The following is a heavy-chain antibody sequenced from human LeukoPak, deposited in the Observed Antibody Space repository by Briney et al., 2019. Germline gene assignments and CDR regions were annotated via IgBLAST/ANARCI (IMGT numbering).Heavy chain of an antibody. Sequence: SETLSLTCTVSGGSISSYYWSWIRQPPGKGLEWIGYIYYSGSTNYNPSLKSRVTISVDASKNQFSLKLSSVTAADTAVYYCARGSGWYYYWGQGTLVTVSS. CDR3: ARGSGWYYY. J-gene: IGHJ4*02. CDR1: GGSISSYY. D-gene: IGHD6-19*01. CDR2: IYYSGST. V-gene: IGHV4-59*01.